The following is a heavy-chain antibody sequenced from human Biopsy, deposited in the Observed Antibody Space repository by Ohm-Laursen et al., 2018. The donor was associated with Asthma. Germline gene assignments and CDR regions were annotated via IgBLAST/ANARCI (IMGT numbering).Heavy chain of an antibody. V-gene: IGHV1-69*13. Sequence: SVKVSCKSLGGTFNTYVIGWVRQAPGQGLEWMAGINSVFGTTTYPQKFHDRVTITADDSTSTVYMELSSLRSEDSAVYYCARKAGSCISRTCYSLDFWGQGTQVTVSS. J-gene: IGHJ4*02. D-gene: IGHD2-2*01. CDR2: INSVFGTT. CDR1: GGTFNTYV. CDR3: ARKAGSCISRTCYSLDF.